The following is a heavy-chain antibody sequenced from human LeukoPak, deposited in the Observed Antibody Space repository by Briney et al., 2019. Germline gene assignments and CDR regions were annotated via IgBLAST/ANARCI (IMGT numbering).Heavy chain of an antibody. CDR1: GYTFTSYG. J-gene: IGHJ4*02. D-gene: IGHD6-19*01. Sequence: ASVKVSCKASGYTFTSYGISWVRQAPGQGLEWMGWISGYNGNTNYAQKLRGRVTMTTDTSTSTVYMELRSLRSDDTAVYYCARVLTGSGWYKDYWGQGTLVTVSS. V-gene: IGHV1-18*04. CDR2: ISGYNGNT. CDR3: ARVLTGSGWYKDY.